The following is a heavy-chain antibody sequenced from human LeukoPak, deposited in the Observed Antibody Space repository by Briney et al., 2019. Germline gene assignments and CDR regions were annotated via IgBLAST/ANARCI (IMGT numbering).Heavy chain of an antibody. Sequence: GGSLRLSCAASGFTFSSYAMSWVRQAPGRGVEWVSAISGSGGSTYYADSVKGRFTISRDNSKNTLYLQMNSPRAEDTAVYYCAKEHGDQDDAFDIWGQGTMVTVSS. CDR3: AKEHGDQDDAFDI. J-gene: IGHJ3*02. CDR1: GFTFSSYA. CDR2: ISGSGGST. D-gene: IGHD4-17*01. V-gene: IGHV3-23*01.